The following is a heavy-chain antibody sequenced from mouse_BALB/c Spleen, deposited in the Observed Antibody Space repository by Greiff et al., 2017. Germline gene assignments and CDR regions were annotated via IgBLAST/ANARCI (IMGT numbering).Heavy chain of an antibody. Sequence: VQLQQSGPELVKPGASVRISCKASGYTFTSYYIHWVKQRPGQGLEWIGWIYPGNVNTKYNEKFKGKATLTADKSSSTAYMQLSSLTSEDSAVYFCARSTMITAGWFAYWGQGTLVTVSA. J-gene: IGHJ3*01. CDR1: GYTFTSYY. V-gene: IGHV1S56*01. D-gene: IGHD2-4*01. CDR3: ARSTMITAGWFAY. CDR2: IYPGNVNT.